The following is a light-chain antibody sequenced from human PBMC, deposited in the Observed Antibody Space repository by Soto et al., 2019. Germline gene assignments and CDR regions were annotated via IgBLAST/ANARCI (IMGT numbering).Light chain of an antibody. J-gene: IGKJ4*01. Sequence: VLTQSPDTLSLSPGERATLSCGASQSIYDNHLAWYQQKPGLAPKLLVYDASNRASGIPDRFSGSGSGTDFTLTISRLEPEHSAVYYCQQYGDSVFTFGGGTKVAIK. V-gene: IGKV3D-20*01. CDR3: QQYGDSVFT. CDR1: QSIYDNH. CDR2: DAS.